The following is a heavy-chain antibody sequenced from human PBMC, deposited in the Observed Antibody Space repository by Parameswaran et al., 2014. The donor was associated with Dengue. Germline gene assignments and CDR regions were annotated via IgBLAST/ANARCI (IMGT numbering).Heavy chain of an antibody. CDR2: IYPGDSDT. CDR3: ARHRDYGGNDNYFDY. Sequence: VRQMPGKGLEWMGIIYPGDSDTRYSPSFQGQVTISADKSISTAYLQWSSLKASDTAMYYCARHRDYGGNDNYFDYWGQGTLVTVSS. D-gene: IGHD4-23*01. J-gene: IGHJ4*02. V-gene: IGHV5-51*01.